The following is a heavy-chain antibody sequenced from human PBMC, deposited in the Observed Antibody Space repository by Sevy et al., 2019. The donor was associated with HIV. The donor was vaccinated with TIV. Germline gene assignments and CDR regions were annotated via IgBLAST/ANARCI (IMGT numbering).Heavy chain of an antibody. J-gene: IGHJ4*02. CDR1: GGSFSGYY. CDR2: INHSGST. D-gene: IGHD4-17*01. CDR3: ARGNYGDYDY. Sequence: SETLSLTCAVYGGSFSGYYWCWIRQPPGKGLEWIGEINHSGSTNYNPSLKSRVTISVDTSKNQFSLKLSSVTAADTAVYYCARGNYGDYDYWGQGTLVTVSS. V-gene: IGHV4-34*01.